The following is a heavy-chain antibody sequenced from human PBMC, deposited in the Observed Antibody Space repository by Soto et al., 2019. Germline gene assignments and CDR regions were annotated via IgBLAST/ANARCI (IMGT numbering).Heavy chain of an antibody. CDR1: GFSLSNVRMG. J-gene: IGHJ4*02. V-gene: IGHV2-26*01. CDR3: ARLIVGYFSDVTCYDYFDY. D-gene: IGHD2-15*01. Sequence: QVTLKESGPVLVKSTETLTLTCTVSGFSLSNVRMGVSWIRQTPGNALEWLAHIFSNDDKFYSTSLKSRLTISKDTSKSQVVLTMTNMDPVDTATYYCARLIVGYFSDVTCYDYFDYWGQGTLVTVSS. CDR2: IFSNDDK.